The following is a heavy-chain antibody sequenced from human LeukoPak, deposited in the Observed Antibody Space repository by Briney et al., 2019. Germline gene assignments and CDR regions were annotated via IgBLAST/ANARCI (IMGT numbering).Heavy chain of an antibody. Sequence: SETLSLTCTVSAGSISSYYWSWIRQPAGKGLEWIGRIYTSGSTNYSPSLKSRVTMSVDTSKNPFSMKLSFLTAADSAVYHCARVSLCLYGDSGVENNWFDPRGQGTLVTVSS. V-gene: IGHV4-4*07. CDR1: AGSISSYY. CDR3: ARVSLCLYGDSGVENNWFDP. CDR2: IYTSGST. D-gene: IGHD4-17*01. J-gene: IGHJ5*02.